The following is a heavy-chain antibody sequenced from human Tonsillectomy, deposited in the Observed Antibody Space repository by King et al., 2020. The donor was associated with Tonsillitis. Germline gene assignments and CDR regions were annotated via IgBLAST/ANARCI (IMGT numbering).Heavy chain of an antibody. J-gene: IGHJ4*02. CDR2: IKSKTDGGTT. CDR1: GFTFSNAW. V-gene: IGHV3-15*01. Sequence: VQLVESGGGLVKPGGSLRLSCAASGFTFSNAWMSWVRQAPGKGLEWVGRIKSKTDGGTTDYAAPVKGRFTIPRDDSKNTLYLQMNSLKTEDTAVYYCTTRITMILVVTDSWGQGTLVTVSS. D-gene: IGHD3-22*01. CDR3: TTRITMILVVTDS.